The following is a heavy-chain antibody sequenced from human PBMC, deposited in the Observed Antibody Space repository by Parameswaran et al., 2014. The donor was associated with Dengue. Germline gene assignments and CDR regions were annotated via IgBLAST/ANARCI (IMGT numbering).Heavy chain of an antibody. Sequence: VRQAPGKGLEWVASIWHDGSNEYYSDSVKGRFTISRDNPKNTLYLQMNTLRPEDTAVYYCAKVYTMITVYEAWGPGTLVTVSS. V-gene: IGHV3-30*02. D-gene: IGHD3-16*01. J-gene: IGHJ1*01. CDR3: AKVYTMITVYEA. CDR2: IWHDGSNE.